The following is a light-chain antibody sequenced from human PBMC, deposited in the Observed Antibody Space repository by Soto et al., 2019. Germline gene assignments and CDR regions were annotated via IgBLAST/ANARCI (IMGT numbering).Light chain of an antibody. V-gene: IGLV4-69*01. CDR2: VSSDGSH. Sequence: QLVLTQSPSASASLGASVKLTCTLSSGHNNYAIAWHQQQPEKGPRFLMRVSSDGSHIKGDGIPDRCSGSSSGAERYLTISSLQSEDEADFYCQTWDTGIVLFGGGTKVTVL. CDR3: QTWDTGIVL. J-gene: IGLJ2*01. CDR1: SGHNNYA.